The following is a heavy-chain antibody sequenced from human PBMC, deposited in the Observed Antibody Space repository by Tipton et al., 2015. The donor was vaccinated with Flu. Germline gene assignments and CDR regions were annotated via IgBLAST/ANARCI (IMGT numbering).Heavy chain of an antibody. V-gene: IGHV4-61*01. CDR3: ARMGYCGGGSCYWDY. Sequence: TLSLTCTVSGGSASSGSYYWSWIRQPPGKGLEWIGYIYYTGSTKYSPSLKSRVTMSVDMSKNQFSLKLSSVTAADTAVYYCARMGYCGGGSCYWDYWGQGTLVTVSS. CDR1: GGSASSGSYY. D-gene: IGHD2-15*01. CDR2: IYYTGST. J-gene: IGHJ4*02.